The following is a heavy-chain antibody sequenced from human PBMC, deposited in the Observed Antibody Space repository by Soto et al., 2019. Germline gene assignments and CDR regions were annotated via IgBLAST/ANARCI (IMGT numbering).Heavy chain of an antibody. CDR2: IYSSGST. CDR3: ARSIAVAGIYYYYYGMDV. Sequence: SETLSLTCTVSGGSISNSYWSWIRQSPGKGLEWIGYIYSSGSTNYNPSLKSRVTISVDTSKNQFSLKLSSLIAADTAVYYCARSIAVAGIYYYYYGMDVWGQGTTVTVSS. J-gene: IGHJ6*02. V-gene: IGHV4-59*08. D-gene: IGHD6-19*01. CDR1: GGSISNSY.